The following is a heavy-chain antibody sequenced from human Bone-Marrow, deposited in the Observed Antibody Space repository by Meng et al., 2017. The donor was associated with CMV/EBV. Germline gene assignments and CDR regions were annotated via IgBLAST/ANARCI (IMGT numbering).Heavy chain of an antibody. V-gene: IGHV3-23*01. Sequence: GESLKISCAASGFTFSSYAMSWVRQAPGKGLEWVSAISGSGGSTYYADSVKGRFTISRDNSKNTLYLQMNSLRAEDTAVYYCAKDIWGGQLVSGLFDYWGQGTLVTVSS. CDR2: ISGSGGST. J-gene: IGHJ4*02. CDR3: AKDIWGGQLVSGLFDY. D-gene: IGHD6-6*01. CDR1: GFTFSSYA.